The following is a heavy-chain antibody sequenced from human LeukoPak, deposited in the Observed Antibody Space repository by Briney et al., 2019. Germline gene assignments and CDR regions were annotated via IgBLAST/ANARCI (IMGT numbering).Heavy chain of an antibody. D-gene: IGHD4-17*01. V-gene: IGHV4-59*01. Sequence: SETLSLTCAVYGGSFSGYYWSWIRQPPGKGLEWIGYIYYSGSTNYNPSLKSRVTISVDTSKNQFSLKLSSVTAADTAVYYCARAFEVYGDYYYGMDVWGQGTTVTVSS. J-gene: IGHJ6*02. CDR3: ARAFEVYGDYYYGMDV. CDR2: IYYSGST. CDR1: GGSFSGYY.